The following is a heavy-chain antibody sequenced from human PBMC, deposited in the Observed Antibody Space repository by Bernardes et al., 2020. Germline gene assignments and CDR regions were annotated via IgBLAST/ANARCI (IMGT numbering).Heavy chain of an antibody. J-gene: IGHJ6*02. V-gene: IGHV3-9*01. D-gene: IGHD5-18*01. Sequence: GGSLRLSCAVSGFIFKDYGMHWVRQVPGKGLEWVSGISWNSDARAYADSVKGRFTISRDNAKNSLYLQMNSLRGEDTALYYCAKDRYGGDRKTYYGMDAWGQGTTVTVSS. CDR3: AKDRYGGDRKTYYGMDA. CDR2: ISWNSDAR. CDR1: GFIFKDYG.